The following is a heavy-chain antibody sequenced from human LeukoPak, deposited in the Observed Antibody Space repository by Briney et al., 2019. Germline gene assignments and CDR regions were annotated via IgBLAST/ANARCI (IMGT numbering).Heavy chain of an antibody. D-gene: IGHD6-13*01. CDR3: ARGLRQQLVVGAFDI. CDR1: VFTFSSFR. V-gene: IGHV3-66*01. J-gene: IGHJ3*02. Sequence: GGSLRLFCGACVFTFSSFRMSWVREAPGEGLEWVSVMYGGGSTYYADSVKGRFTISRDSPTNTLYLQMNSLRAEDTAVYYCARGLRQQLVVGAFDIWGQGTMVTVSS. CDR2: MYGGGST.